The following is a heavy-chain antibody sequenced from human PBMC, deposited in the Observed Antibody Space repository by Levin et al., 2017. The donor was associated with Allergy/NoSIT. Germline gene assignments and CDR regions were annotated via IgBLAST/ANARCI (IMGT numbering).Heavy chain of an antibody. CDR2: IRNKAYRYTT. D-gene: IGHD3-22*01. CDR1: GFTFSDHY. J-gene: IGHJ3*01. Sequence: RTGGSLRLSCAASGFTFSDHYMDWLRLTPGKGLEWVGRIRNKAYRYTTEYAASVRGRFTISRDDSKSSLFLQMNSLTTEDSAVYHCARRMMIVTDGSDVWGQGTMVTVS. CDR3: ARRMMIVTDGSDV. V-gene: IGHV3-72*01.